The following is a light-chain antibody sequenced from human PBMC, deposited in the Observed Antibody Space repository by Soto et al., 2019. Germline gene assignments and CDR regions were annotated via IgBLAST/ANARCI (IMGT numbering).Light chain of an antibody. V-gene: IGLV2-14*01. CDR3: SSYTHNNGHV. CDR1: SNDVGAFDY. CDR2: EVF. J-gene: IGLJ2*01. Sequence: QSALTQPASVSASPGQAISISCTGTSNDVGAFDYVSWYQQHPGKAPKLIIFEVFNRPSGVSTRFSGSKSGSTASLTISGLQAEDEGDYFFSSYTHNNGHVFGGGTKLTVL.